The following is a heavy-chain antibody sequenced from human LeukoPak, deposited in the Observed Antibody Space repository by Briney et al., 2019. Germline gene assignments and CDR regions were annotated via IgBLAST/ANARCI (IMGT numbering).Heavy chain of an antibody. Sequence: SVKVSCXASGGTFSSYAISWVRQAHGQGLEWMGGIIPIFGTANYAQKFQGRVTITADESTSTAYMELSSLRSEDTAVYYCAGSSSNWFDPWGQGTLVTVSS. J-gene: IGHJ5*02. CDR2: IIPIFGTA. CDR3: AGSSSNWFDP. CDR1: GGTFSSYA. V-gene: IGHV1-69*13. D-gene: IGHD6-6*01.